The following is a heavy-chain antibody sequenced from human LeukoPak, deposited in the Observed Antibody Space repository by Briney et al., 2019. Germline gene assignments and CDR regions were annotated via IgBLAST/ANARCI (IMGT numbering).Heavy chain of an antibody. Sequence: ASVKVSCKASGYTFTGYYIDWVRRAPGQGLEWMGWINSDSGGTNYAQKFQGRVTMTRDTSTSTAYMELSSLRSDDTAFYYCARDIITVTTPYFDYWGQGTLVTVPS. CDR2: INSDSGGT. V-gene: IGHV1-2*02. D-gene: IGHD4-17*01. J-gene: IGHJ4*02. CDR1: GYTFTGYY. CDR3: ARDIITVTTPYFDY.